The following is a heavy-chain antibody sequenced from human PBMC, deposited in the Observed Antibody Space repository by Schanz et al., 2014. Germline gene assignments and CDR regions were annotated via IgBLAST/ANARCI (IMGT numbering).Heavy chain of an antibody. CDR1: GFTFSAYG. CDR3: AREEGYGYGPGAFDI. J-gene: IGHJ3*02. Sequence: VQLVESGGGLVQPGGSLRLSCAASGFTFSAYGMHWVRQAPGKGLEWVAVTSHDGSNKYYADSVKGRFTISRDNSKNTLSLQMNSLRAEDTAVYYCAREEGYGYGPGAFDIWGQGTMVTVSS. CDR2: TSHDGSNK. V-gene: IGHV3-30*19. D-gene: IGHD5-18*01.